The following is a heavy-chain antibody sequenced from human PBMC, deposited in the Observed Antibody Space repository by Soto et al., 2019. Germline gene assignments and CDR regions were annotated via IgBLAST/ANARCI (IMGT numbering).Heavy chain of an antibody. J-gene: IGHJ3*02. CDR3: ARIKAEGSTWYGGSYI. CDR1: GYIFSDSG. V-gene: IGHV1-18*01. Sequence: QVQLVQSGAEVKKPGASAKVSCKASGYIFSDSGSSCVRQAPGQGLEWMGWISAYNGKTKYSQNFQGRVTMTTDTSTSTGYMELGSLGSDDTAVYYCARIKAEGSTWYGGSYIWRQGKMVTVSS. D-gene: IGHD6-13*01. CDR2: ISAYNGKT.